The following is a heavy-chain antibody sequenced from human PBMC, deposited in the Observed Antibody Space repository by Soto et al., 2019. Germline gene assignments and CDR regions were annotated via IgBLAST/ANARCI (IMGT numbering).Heavy chain of an antibody. CDR3: ARGYYDSSGYYFRY. CDR2: IKAGNGDT. D-gene: IGHD3-22*01. J-gene: IGHJ4*03. V-gene: IGHV1-3*01. Sequence: QVQLVQSGAEVKKPGASVKISCKASGYTFTSYPLHWVRQAPGQSLEWMGWIKAGNGDTKYSQKFQGRVTITRDTSASTVYMDLSSLRSEDTAVYYCARGYYDSSGYYFRYWGLGTPITVSS. CDR1: GYTFTSYP.